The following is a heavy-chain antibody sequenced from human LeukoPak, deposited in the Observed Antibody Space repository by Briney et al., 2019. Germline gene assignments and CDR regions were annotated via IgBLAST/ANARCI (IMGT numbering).Heavy chain of an antibody. J-gene: IGHJ4*02. V-gene: IGHV4-4*07. CDR1: GGSISSYY. D-gene: IGHD2-21*02. CDR3: AGDSGDPVVVTAIVS. CDR2: IYTSGST. Sequence: SETLSLTCTVSGGSISSYYWSWIRQPAGKGLEWIGRIYTSGSTNYNPSLKSRVTMSVDTSKNQFSLKLSSVTAADTAVYYCAGDSGDPVVVTAIVSWGQGTLVTVSS.